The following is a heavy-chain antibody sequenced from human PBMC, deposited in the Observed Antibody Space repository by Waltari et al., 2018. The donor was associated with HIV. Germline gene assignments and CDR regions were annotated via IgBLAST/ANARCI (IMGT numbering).Heavy chain of an antibody. Sequence: QVQLVQSGAEVKKPGSSVKVSCKASGGTFSSYDIRWVRQAPGQGLEWQGGISPIFGTANYAQKFQGRVTITADESTSTAYMELSSLRSEDTAVYYCALGTHCSGGSCYFRTEATNDAFDIWGQGTMVTVSS. CDR3: ALGTHCSGGSCYFRTEATNDAFDI. V-gene: IGHV1-69*12. CDR1: GGTFSSYD. J-gene: IGHJ3*02. CDR2: ISPIFGTA. D-gene: IGHD2-15*01.